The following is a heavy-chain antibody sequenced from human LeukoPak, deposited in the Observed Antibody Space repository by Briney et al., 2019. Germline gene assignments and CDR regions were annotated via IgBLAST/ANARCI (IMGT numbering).Heavy chain of an antibody. J-gene: IGHJ4*02. V-gene: IGHV4-4*09. CDR3: ARAPYSSSFFLDF. Sequence: SETLTLTCTASGGTISSYYWSWIRQPPGKGLEWIAYIHNTGSTNYNPSLESRVTISVATSKNQFSLKLNTMPAADTAVYYCARAPYSSSFFLDFWGQGTLVTVSS. CDR1: GGTISSYY. D-gene: IGHD6-6*01. CDR2: IHNTGST.